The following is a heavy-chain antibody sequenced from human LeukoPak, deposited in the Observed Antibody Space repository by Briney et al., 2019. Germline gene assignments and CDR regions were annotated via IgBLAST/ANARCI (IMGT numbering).Heavy chain of an antibody. CDR2: INPSGGST. J-gene: IGHJ4*02. D-gene: IGHD6-19*01. CDR3: ARWGEAVAV. V-gene: IGHV1-46*01. CDR1: GYTFTRYY. Sequence: ASAKVSCKASGYTFTRYYTHWVRQAPGQGLEWMGIINPSGGSTSYAQKFQGRVTMTRDTSTSTVYMELSSLRSEDTAVYYCARWGEAVAVWGQGTLVTVSS.